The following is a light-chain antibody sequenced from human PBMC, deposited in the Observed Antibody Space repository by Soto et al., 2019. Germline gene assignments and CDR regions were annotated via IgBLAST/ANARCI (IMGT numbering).Light chain of an antibody. J-gene: IGKJ3*01. Sequence: DIVLTQSPGTLSLSPGERATLSCRASQLVVTDYLHWYQQKPGQAPRLLIYGALNRATGIPDRFSGSGSRTDFTPTIRGPEPEDRAVYYCQLFGGSVTFGPGTKGDVK. CDR2: GAL. CDR1: QLVVTDY. CDR3: QLFGGSVT. V-gene: IGKV3-20*01.